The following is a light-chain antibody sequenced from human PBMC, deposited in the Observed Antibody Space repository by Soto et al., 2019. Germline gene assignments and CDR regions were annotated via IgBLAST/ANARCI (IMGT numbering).Light chain of an antibody. CDR1: QTLSSY. Sequence: DIQMTQSPSSLSASVGDRVTITCRASQTLSSYLSWYQQKPGKAPKLLIYAASSLQSGVPSRFSGGASGTDFSLTISSLQPEDFATYYCQQSSSTPYNFGQGTKLEIQ. J-gene: IGKJ2*01. V-gene: IGKV1-39*01. CDR2: AAS. CDR3: QQSSSTPYN.